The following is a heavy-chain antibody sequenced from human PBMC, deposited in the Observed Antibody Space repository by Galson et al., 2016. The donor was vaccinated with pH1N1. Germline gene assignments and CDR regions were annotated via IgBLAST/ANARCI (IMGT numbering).Heavy chain of an antibody. J-gene: IGHJ6*03. CDR2: INWNSNNI. Sequence: SLRLSCATSGFRFDDYAMHWVRQGPGKGLEWISRINWNSNNIVYADAVKGRFSISRDNAKRSLFLEMNSLGVEDTVLYYCVKDFKGYFYYMDVWCKGTTVTVSS. CDR3: VKDFKGYFYYMDV. CDR1: GFRFDDYA. V-gene: IGHV3-9*01.